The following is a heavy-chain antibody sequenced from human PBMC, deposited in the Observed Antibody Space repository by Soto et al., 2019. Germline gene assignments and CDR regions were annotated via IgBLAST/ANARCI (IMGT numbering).Heavy chain of an antibody. CDR3: ARIYCSGGSCYHYGMDV. CDR2: IIPIFGTA. Sequence: SVKVSCKASGGTFSGYAISWVRQAPGQGLEWMGGIIPIFGTANYAQKFQGRVTITADESTSTAYMELSSLRSEDTAVYYCARIYCSGGSCYHYGMDVWGQGTTVTVS. D-gene: IGHD2-15*01. CDR1: GGTFSGYA. V-gene: IGHV1-69*13. J-gene: IGHJ6*02.